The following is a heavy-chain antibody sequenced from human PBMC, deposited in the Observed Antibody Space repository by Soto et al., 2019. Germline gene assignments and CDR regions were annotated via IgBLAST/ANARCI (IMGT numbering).Heavy chain of an antibody. CDR1: GGTFSSYA. V-gene: IGHV1-69*13. CDR3: ASSSGWEDSYYFDY. J-gene: IGHJ4*02. Sequence: ASVKVSCKASGGTFSSYAISWVRQAPGQGLEWMGGIIPIFGTANYAQKFQGRVTITADESTSTAYMELSSLRSEDTAVYYCASSSGWEDSYYFDYWGQGTLVTVSS. D-gene: IGHD6-19*01. CDR2: IIPIFGTA.